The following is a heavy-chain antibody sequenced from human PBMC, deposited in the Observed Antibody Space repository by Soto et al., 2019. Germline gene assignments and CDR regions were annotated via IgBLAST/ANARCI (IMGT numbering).Heavy chain of an antibody. CDR1: GDSITSNSYA. CDR3: VRHRYTTGIEDY. CDR2: IYFSGHT. V-gene: IGHV4-39*01. D-gene: IGHD3-16*02. J-gene: IGHJ4*02. Sequence: QLQLQESGPGLVKPSETLSLTCTISGDSITSNSYAWGWMRQPPGKGLEWIASIYFSGHTYYNPSLRSRVTISVDTSKTRFSLKLTSVTAADTAMYYCVRHRYTTGIEDYWGQGTLATVSS.